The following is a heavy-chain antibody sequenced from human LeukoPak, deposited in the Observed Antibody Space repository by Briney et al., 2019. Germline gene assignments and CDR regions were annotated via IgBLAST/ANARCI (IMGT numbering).Heavy chain of an antibody. D-gene: IGHD3-22*01. V-gene: IGHV1-2*02. CDR1: GYTFTGYY. Sequence: ASVKVSCKASGYTFTGYYMHWVRQASGQGLEWMGWINPHSGGTNYAQKFQGRVTMTRDTSISTAFMELSRLRSDDTAVYYCARVKTMIIVVRLFDYWGQGTLVTVSS. CDR3: ARVKTMIIVVRLFDY. CDR2: INPHSGGT. J-gene: IGHJ4*02.